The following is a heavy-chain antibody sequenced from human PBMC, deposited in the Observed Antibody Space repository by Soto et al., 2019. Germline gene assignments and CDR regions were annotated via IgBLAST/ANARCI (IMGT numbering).Heavy chain of an antibody. Sequence: QVQLVQSGAGVRKPGSSVKVSCRASGGTFSTFSVSWVRQAPGQGLEWMGRIIPTLGMADYAQNLQGRVTITADKSASTAYMELSSLRSGDTAVYYCAKDDIEGGMDVWGQGTTVTVSS. CDR2: IIPTLGMA. CDR1: GGTFSTFS. V-gene: IGHV1-69*04. J-gene: IGHJ6*02. CDR3: AKDDIEGGMDV.